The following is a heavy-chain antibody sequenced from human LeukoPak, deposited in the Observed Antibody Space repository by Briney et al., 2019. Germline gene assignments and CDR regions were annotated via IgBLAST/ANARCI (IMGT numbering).Heavy chain of an antibody. V-gene: IGHV4-30-4*01. CDR1: GGSISSGDYY. D-gene: IGHD1-26*01. CDR2: IYYSGST. CDR3: ARGRIVGATPEDY. Sequence: SETLSLTCTVSGGSISSGDYYWSWIRQPPGKGLEWIGYIYYSGSTYYNPSLKSRVTISVDTSKNQFSLKLSSVTAADTAVYYCARGRIVGATPEDYWGQGTLVTVSS. J-gene: IGHJ4*02.